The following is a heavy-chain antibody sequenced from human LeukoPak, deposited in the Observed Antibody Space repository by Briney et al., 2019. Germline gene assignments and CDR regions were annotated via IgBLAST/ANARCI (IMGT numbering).Heavy chain of an antibody. D-gene: IGHD4-17*01. J-gene: IGHJ4*02. CDR2: ISGSGGST. CDR3: ARRQIYGDYSEY. V-gene: IGHV3-23*01. CDR1: GFTFSSYA. Sequence: QPGGSLRLSCAASGFTFSSYAMSWVRQAPGKGLEWVSAISGSGGSTYYADSVKGRFTISRDNSKNTLYLQMNSLRAEDTAVYYCARRQIYGDYSEYWGQGTLVTVSS.